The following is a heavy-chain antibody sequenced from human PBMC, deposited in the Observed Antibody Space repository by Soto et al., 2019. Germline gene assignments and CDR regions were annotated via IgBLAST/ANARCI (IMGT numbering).Heavy chain of an antibody. CDR1: GFTFSSYA. J-gene: IGHJ4*02. V-gene: IGHV3-30-3*01. D-gene: IGHD3-10*01. Sequence: PVGSLRLSCAASGFTFSSYAMHWVRQAPGKGLEWVAVISYDGSNKYYADSVKGRFTISRDNSKNTLYLQMNSLRAEDTAVYYCASEPRGDFDYCGQRTLVTVSS. CDR3: ASEPRGDFDY. CDR2: ISYDGSNK.